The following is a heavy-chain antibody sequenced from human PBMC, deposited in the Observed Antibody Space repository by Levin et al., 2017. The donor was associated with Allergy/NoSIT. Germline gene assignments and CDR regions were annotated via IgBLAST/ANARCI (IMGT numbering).Heavy chain of an antibody. D-gene: IGHD3-16*01. CDR1: GFTFSDYC. Sequence: GGSLRLSCAASGFTFSDYCMSWVRQAPGKGLEWVANIKKGGNEKYYVDSVKGRFSISRDDAKNSLYLQMNSLRAEDTAIYYCARSVLGGGLDHAPGYWGQGTLVTVSS. J-gene: IGHJ4*02. CDR3: ARSVLGGGLDHAPGY. CDR2: IKKGGNEK. V-gene: IGHV3-7*01.